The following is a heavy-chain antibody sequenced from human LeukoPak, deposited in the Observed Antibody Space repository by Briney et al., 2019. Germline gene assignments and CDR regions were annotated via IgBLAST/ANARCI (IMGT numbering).Heavy chain of an antibody. J-gene: IGHJ4*02. V-gene: IGHV1-69*05. D-gene: IGHD3-22*01. CDR1: GGTFSSDT. CDR2: IIPIFGTA. CDR3: ATGLPTDYYDSSGYYGRPFDY. Sequence: ASVKVSCKASGGTFSSDTINWVRQAPGQGLEWMGGIIPIFGTANYAQKFQGRVTITTDESTSTAYMELSSLRSEDTAVYYCATGLPTDYYDSSGYYGRPFDYWGQGTLVTVSS.